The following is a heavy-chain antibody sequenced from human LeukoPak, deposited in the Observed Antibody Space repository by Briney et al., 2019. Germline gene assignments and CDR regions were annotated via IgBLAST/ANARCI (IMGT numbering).Heavy chain of an antibody. Sequence: ASVKVSCTASGYTFTSYYMHWVRRAPGQGPEWMGIINPSGGSTSYAQKFQGRVTMTRDMSTSTVYMELSSLRSEDTAMYYCASRPGGAAAGNDAFDIWGQETMVTVSS. CDR2: INPSGGST. V-gene: IGHV1-46*01. CDR3: ASRPGGAAAGNDAFDI. CDR1: GYTFTSYY. J-gene: IGHJ3*02. D-gene: IGHD6-13*01.